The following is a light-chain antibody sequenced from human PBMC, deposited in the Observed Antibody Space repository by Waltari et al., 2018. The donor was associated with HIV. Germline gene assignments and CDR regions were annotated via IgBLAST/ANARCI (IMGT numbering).Light chain of an antibody. CDR2: WAS. CDR3: QQYYNSTYT. Sequence: DIVMTQSPDSLAVSLGERATINCKSSQSVLYSSNNKNYLAWYQQKPGQPPKLLIYWASTRESGVPDRFSGSGSGTHFTLTISSLQAEDVAVYYCQQYYNSTYTFGQGTKLEIK. V-gene: IGKV4-1*01. CDR1: QSVLYSSNNKNY. J-gene: IGKJ2*01.